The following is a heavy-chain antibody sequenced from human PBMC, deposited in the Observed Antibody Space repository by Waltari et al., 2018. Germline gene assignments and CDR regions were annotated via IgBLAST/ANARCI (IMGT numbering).Heavy chain of an antibody. V-gene: IGHV1-3*01. CDR3: ARKGGIAAAGPWFAP. Sequence: VQLGQSGAEVKKPGASVKVSCEASGYTFSSYAMHWVRRATGQRLDWMAWINAVNGNTTYSYKFHGRFTITRHTSATTAYMALSSLRSEHPAVYHCARKGGIAAAGPWFAPWRQGTLVTVSS. CDR1: GYTFSSYA. D-gene: IGHD6-13*01. CDR2: INAVNGNT. J-gene: IGHJ5*02.